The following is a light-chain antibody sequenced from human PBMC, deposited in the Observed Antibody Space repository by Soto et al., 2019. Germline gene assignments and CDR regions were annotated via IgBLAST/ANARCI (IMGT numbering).Light chain of an antibody. CDR3: KQGYSTLSIS. Sequence: DIQMTQSPSSLSASVGDIVTITCRASESISRHLNWYQQKPGKAPKLLIYAASSLQNGVPSRFSGSGSGTDFTLTISNLQPEDFATYYCKQGYSTLSISFGQGTRLEIK. V-gene: IGKV1-39*01. J-gene: IGKJ5*01. CDR1: ESISRH. CDR2: AAS.